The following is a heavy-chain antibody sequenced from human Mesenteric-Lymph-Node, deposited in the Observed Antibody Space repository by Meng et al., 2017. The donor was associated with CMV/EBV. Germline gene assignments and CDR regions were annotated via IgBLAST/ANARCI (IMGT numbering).Heavy chain of an antibody. V-gene: IGHV4-4*03. CDR3: TRHPGGGPMDV. J-gene: IGHJ6*02. D-gene: IGHD3-16*01. Sequence: PETLSPTCAVSGGSIRSSNWWSWVRQPPGKGLEWIGEIYHSGSTNYNPSLKSRVTISVHKSKNQFALKLSSVTAADTAVYYCTRHPGGGPMDVWGQGTTVTVSS. CDR2: IYHSGST. CDR1: GGSIRSSNW.